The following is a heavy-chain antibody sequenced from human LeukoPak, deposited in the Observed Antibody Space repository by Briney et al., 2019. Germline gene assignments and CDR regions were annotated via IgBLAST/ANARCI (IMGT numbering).Heavy chain of an antibody. V-gene: IGHV3-23*01. CDR3: ARDLSGIAGYTYGRGIDY. J-gene: IGHJ4*02. CDR1: GFTFASYA. CDR2: ISVSGSNT. D-gene: IGHD5-18*01. Sequence: GGSLRLSCAASGFTFASYAMDWVRQAPGKGLEWVSTISVSGSNTYYADSVKGRFTISRDNSKNTLYLQMNSLRAEDTAVYYCARDLSGIAGYTYGRGIDYWGQGTLVTVSS.